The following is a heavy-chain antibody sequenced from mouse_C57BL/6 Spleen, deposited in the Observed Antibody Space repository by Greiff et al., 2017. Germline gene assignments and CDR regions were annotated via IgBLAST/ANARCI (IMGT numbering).Heavy chain of an antibody. Sequence: EVKVVESGEGLVKPGGSLKLSCAASGFTFSSYAMSWVRQTPEKRLEWVAYISSGGDYIYYADTVKGRFTISRDNARNTLYLQRSSLKSEDTAMYYCTTTVVPHWYFDVWGTGTTVTVSS. V-gene: IGHV5-9-1*02. CDR1: GFTFSSYA. J-gene: IGHJ1*03. CDR2: ISSGGDYI. CDR3: TTTVVPHWYFDV. D-gene: IGHD1-1*01.